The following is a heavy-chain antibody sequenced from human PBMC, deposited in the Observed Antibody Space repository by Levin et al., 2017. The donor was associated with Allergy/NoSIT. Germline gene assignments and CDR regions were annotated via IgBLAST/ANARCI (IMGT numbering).Heavy chain of an antibody. CDR1: GYTFTSYG. V-gene: IGHV1-18*01. D-gene: IGHD6-19*01. CDR3: AREWLGAGIAVGGLDY. Sequence: ASVKVSCTASGYTFTSYGISWVRQAPGQGLEWMGWISAYNGNTNYAQKLQGRVTMTTDTSTSTAYMELRSLRSDDTAVYYCAREWLGAGIAVGGLDYWGQGTLVTVSS. CDR2: ISAYNGNT. J-gene: IGHJ4*02.